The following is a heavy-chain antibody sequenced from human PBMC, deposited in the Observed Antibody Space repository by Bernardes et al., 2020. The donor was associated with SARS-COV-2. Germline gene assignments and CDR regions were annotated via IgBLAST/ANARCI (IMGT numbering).Heavy chain of an antibody. CDR1: GYTFTSYG. J-gene: IGHJ3*02. CDR2: ISAYNGNT. Sequence: ASVKVSCKASGYTFTSYGISWVRQAPGQGLEWMGWISAYNGNTNYAQKLQGRVTMTTDTSTSTAYMELRSLRSDDTAVYYCARDSRFLEWLSPDDAFDIWRQGTMVTASS. V-gene: IGHV1-18*04. D-gene: IGHD3-3*01. CDR3: ARDSRFLEWLSPDDAFDI.